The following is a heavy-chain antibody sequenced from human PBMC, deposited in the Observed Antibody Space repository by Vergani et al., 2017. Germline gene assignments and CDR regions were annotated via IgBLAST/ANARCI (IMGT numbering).Heavy chain of an antibody. Sequence: QVQLVESGGGLVKPGGSLRLSCAASGFTFSDYYMSWIRQAPGKGLEYVSYISSESSTYINYADSVKGRFTISRDNAKNSLYLQMNSLRAEDTAVYYCARRFDAFDIWGQGTMVTVSS. J-gene: IGHJ3*02. D-gene: IGHD3-16*01. CDR3: ARRFDAFDI. CDR1: GFTFSDYY. V-gene: IGHV3-11*06. CDR2: ISSESSTYI.